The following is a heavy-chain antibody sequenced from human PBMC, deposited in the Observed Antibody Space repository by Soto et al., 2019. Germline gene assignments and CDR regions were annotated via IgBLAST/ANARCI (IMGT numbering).Heavy chain of an antibody. D-gene: IGHD2-2*01. Sequence: ASVKVSCKASGYTFSNYYIHWVRQAPGQGLEWMGIINPSGGGTSYAQKFQGRVTFTRDTSTNTVYMQLTSLRSGDTALYYCARVSDQNWFDTWGQGTQVTVSS. CDR1: GYTFSNYY. CDR3: ARVSDQNWFDT. J-gene: IGHJ5*02. V-gene: IGHV1-46*01. CDR2: INPSGGGT.